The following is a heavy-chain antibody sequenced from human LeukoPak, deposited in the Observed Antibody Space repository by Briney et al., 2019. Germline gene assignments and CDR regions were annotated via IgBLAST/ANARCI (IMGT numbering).Heavy chain of an antibody. V-gene: IGHV3-23*01. J-gene: IGHJ4*02. CDR2: IRDSGGRT. D-gene: IGHD4-17*01. CDR1: GFTFTTYG. CDR3: ARAHTVTMVSWPSDY. Sequence: GGSLRLSCAASGFTFTTYGMSWVRQAPGKGLEWVSSIRDSGGRTFYADSVKGRFTLSRDNSKNTVYLQMNFLRAEDTAVYYCARAHTVTMVSWPSDYWGQGTLVTVSS.